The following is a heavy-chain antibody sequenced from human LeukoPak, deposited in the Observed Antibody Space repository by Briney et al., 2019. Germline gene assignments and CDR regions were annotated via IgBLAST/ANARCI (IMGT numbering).Heavy chain of an antibody. J-gene: IGHJ6*03. CDR2: ISGSGVTT. V-gene: IGHV3-23*01. Sequence: PGGSLRLSCAASGFTFSGYAMSWVRQAPGKGLEWVSGISGSGVTTYYADSVKGRFTISRDNAKNSLYLQMNSLRAEDTAVYYCARPPSSYYYMDVWGKGTTVTISS. CDR3: ARPPSSYYYMDV. CDR1: GFTFSGYA.